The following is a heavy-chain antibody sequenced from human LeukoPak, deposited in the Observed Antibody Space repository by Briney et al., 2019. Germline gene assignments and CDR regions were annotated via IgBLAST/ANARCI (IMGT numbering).Heavy chain of an antibody. D-gene: IGHD6-19*01. V-gene: IGHV3-23*01. Sequence: GGSLRLSCAASVVTFSSYAMSWVRQAPGKGLEWVSAISGSGGSTYYADSVKGRFTISRDNSKNTLYLQMNSLRAEDTAVYYCAKTGESYSSGWYRGEYYFDYWGQGTLVTVSS. CDR2: ISGSGGST. J-gene: IGHJ4*02. CDR1: VVTFSSYA. CDR3: AKTGESYSSGWYRGEYYFDY.